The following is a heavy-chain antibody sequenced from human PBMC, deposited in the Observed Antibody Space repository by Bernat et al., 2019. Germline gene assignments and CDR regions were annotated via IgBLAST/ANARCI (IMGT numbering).Heavy chain of an antibody. D-gene: IGHD1-14*01. Sequence: QVQLVESGGGVVQPGRSLRLSCAASGFTFSSYAMHWVRQAPGKGLEWVAVISYDGSNKYYADSVKGRFTISRDNSKNTLYLQMNSLRAEDTAVYYCASGLITSRIPPPSWRQGALVAVPS. CDR3: ASGLITSRIPPPS. CDR2: ISYDGSNK. V-gene: IGHV3-30-3*01. J-gene: IGHJ5*02. CDR1: GFTFSSYA.